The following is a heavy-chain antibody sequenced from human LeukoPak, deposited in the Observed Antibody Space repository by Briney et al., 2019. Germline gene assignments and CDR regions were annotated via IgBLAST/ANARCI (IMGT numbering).Heavy chain of an antibody. J-gene: IGHJ5*02. CDR2: TYYRSKWYN. CDR1: GDSVSSNSAA. D-gene: IGHD6-6*01. Sequence: SQTLSLTCAISGDSVSSNSAAWNWFRQSPSRGLEWLGTTYYRSKWYNDYAVSVKSRITITPDTSNNQFSLQLNSVNPEDTAVYYCTRFNSSSNWFDPWGEGTLVTVSS. CDR3: TRFNSSSNWFDP. V-gene: IGHV6-1*01.